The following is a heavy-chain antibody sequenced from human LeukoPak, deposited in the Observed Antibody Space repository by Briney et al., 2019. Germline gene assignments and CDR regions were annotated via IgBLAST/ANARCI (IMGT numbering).Heavy chain of an antibody. D-gene: IGHD6-13*01. CDR3: ARDQIVGGIAAAGTFGY. V-gene: IGHV1-69*06. Sequence: ASVKVSCKASGGTFSSYAISWVRQAPGQGLEWMGGIIPIFGTANYAQKFQGRVTITADKSTSTAYMELSSLRSEDTAVYYCARDQIVGGIAAAGTFGYWGQGTLVTVSS. CDR2: IIPIFGTA. J-gene: IGHJ4*02. CDR1: GGTFSSYA.